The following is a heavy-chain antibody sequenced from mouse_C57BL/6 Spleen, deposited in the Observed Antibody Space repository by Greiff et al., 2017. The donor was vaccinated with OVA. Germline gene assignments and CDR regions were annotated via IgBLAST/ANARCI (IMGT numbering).Heavy chain of an antibody. Sequence: QVQLQQPGAELVKPGASVKLSCKASGYTFTSYWMHWVKQRPGQGLEWIGMIHPNSGSTNYNEKFKSKATLTVDKSSSTAYMQLSSLTSEDSAVYCCARATVEPWFACWGKGTLVTVSA. CDR1: GYTFTSYW. V-gene: IGHV1-64*01. D-gene: IGHD1-1*01. CDR3: ARATVEPWFAC. CDR2: IHPNSGST. J-gene: IGHJ3*01.